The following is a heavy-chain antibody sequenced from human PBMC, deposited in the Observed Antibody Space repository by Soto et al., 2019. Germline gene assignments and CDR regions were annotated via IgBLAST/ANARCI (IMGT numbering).Heavy chain of an antibody. J-gene: IGHJ4*02. D-gene: IGHD3-16*02. Sequence: AASVKVSCKASGYTFTSYYMHWVRQAPGQGLEWMGIINPSGGSTSYAQKFQGRVTMTRDTSTSTVYMELSSLRSEDTAVYYCARDSSDLDYFWGSYRYRTTYPFDYWGQGTLVTVSS. CDR2: INPSGGST. CDR1: GYTFTSYY. CDR3: ARDSSDLDYFWGSYRYRTTYPFDY. V-gene: IGHV1-46*03.